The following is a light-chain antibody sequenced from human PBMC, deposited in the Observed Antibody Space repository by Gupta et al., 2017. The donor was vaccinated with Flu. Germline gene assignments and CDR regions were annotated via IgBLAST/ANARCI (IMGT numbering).Light chain of an antibody. CDR1: QSVLYSSNNRNY. Sequence: MTQSPASLAVSLGERATINCKSSQSVLYSSNNRNYLAWYQQKPGQSPKLLIYWASTRESGVPDRFSGSGSGTDFTLTISSLQAEDVAVYYCLQYYSPPFTFGPGTKVDIK. V-gene: IGKV4-1*01. CDR2: WAS. CDR3: LQYYSPPFT. J-gene: IGKJ3*01.